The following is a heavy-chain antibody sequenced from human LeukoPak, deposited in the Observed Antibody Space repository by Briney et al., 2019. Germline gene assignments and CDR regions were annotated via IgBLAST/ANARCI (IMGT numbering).Heavy chain of an antibody. CDR1: GFTFSSYA. V-gene: IGHV3-23*01. CDR2: ISASGSST. Sequence: PGGSLRLSCAASGFTFSSYAMSWVRQAPGKGLEWVSAISASGSSTYYADSVKGRFTTSRDNSKNTLYLQMNSLRAEDTAVYSCARGGTMYYGSGNFDYWGQGTLVTVSS. J-gene: IGHJ4*02. CDR3: ARGGTMYYGSGNFDY. D-gene: IGHD3-10*01.